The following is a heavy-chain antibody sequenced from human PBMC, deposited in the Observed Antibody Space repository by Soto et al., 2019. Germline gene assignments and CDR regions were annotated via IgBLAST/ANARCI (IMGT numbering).Heavy chain of an antibody. CDR1: GGSFSGYY. V-gene: IGHV4-34*01. D-gene: IGHD3-16*01. Sequence: QVQLQQWGAGLLKPSETLSLTCAVYGGSFSGYYWSWIRQPPGKGLEWIGEINHSGSTNYNPSLKIRVTISVDTSKNQFSLKLSSVTAADTAVYYCARVGWSVSRANDYWCQGTLVTVSS. J-gene: IGHJ4*02. CDR2: INHSGST. CDR3: ARVGWSVSRANDY.